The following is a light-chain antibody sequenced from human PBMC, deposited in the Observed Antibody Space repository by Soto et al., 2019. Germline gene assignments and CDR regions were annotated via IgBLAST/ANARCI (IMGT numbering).Light chain of an antibody. CDR3: QQYSSSRT. V-gene: IGKV3-20*01. CDR1: QSLSSN. CDR2: GGS. Sequence: EMVMTQARATLSVSPGERATLSCRASQSLSSNLAWYQQKPGPAPRLLIYGGSSRATGIPVRFSGSGSETDFTLTITRLEPEDFAMYYCQQYSSSRTFGQGTKVDI. J-gene: IGKJ1*01.